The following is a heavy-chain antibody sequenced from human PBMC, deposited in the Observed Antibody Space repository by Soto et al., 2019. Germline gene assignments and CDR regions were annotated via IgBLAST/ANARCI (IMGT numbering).Heavy chain of an antibody. CDR2: ISHTGSP. CDR1: GGSISNSDYF. J-gene: IGHJ4*02. D-gene: IGHD1-1*01. V-gene: IGHV4-39*01. Sequence: PSKTLSLTCTVSGGSISNSDYFWAWMRQPPGKGLEWVGTISHTGSPRYNPSLKSRVTISVDTSKNQFSLRLPSVTAADTAVFYCASQLESTTYFDYWGRGTLVTVSS. CDR3: ASQLESTTYFDY.